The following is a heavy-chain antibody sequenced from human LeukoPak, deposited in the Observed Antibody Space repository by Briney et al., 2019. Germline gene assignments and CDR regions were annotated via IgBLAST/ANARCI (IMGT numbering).Heavy chain of an antibody. V-gene: IGHV4-39*01. J-gene: IGHJ4*02. CDR3: ARVHRGGPYDSSGYYPSSIGY. CDR1: GGSISSSSYY. Sequence: SETLSLTCTVSGGSISSSSYYWGWIRQPPGKGLEWIGSIYYSGSTYYNPSLKSRVTISVDTSKNQFSLKLSSVTAADTAVYYCARVHRGGPYDSSGYYPSSIGYWGQGTLVTVSS. D-gene: IGHD3-22*01. CDR2: IYYSGST.